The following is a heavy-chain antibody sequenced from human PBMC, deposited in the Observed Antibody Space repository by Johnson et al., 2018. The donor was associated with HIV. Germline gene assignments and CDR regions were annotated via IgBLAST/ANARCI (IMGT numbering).Heavy chain of an antibody. D-gene: IGHD3-22*01. J-gene: IGHJ3*02. CDR3: ARVSTMIVVARNDAFDI. V-gene: IGHV3-9*01. Sequence: EVQLVESGGGLVQPGRSLRLSCAASGFTFDDYAMHWVRQAPGKGLEWVSGISWNSGSIGYADSVKGRFTISRDNAKNSLYLQMNSLRAEDTALYYCARVSTMIVVARNDAFDIWGQGTMVTVSS. CDR2: ISWNSGSI. CDR1: GFTFDDYA.